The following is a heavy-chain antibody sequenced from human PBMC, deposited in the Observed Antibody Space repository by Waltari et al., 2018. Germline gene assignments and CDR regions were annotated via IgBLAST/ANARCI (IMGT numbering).Heavy chain of an antibody. CDR2: IIPIFGTA. CDR3: ASRGIGYCSGGSCYDYFDY. D-gene: IGHD2-15*01. V-gene: IGHV1-69*01. Sequence: QVQLVQSGAEVKKPGSSVKVSCKASGGTFSSYAISWVRPDPGQGLEWMGGIIPIFGTANYAQKFQGRVTITADESTSTAYMELSSLRSEDTAVYYCASRGIGYCSGGSCYDYFDYWGQGTLVTVSS. J-gene: IGHJ4*02. CDR1: GGTFSSYA.